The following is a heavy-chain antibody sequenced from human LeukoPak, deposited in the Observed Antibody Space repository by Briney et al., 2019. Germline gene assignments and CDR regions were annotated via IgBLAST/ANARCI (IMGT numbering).Heavy chain of an antibody. CDR1: AGSISSYY. CDR3: ASSKMGPYNWFDP. J-gene: IGHJ5*02. CDR2: IYYSGST. D-gene: IGHD1-26*01. Sequence: SETLSLTCTVSAGSISSYYWSWIRQPPGKGLEWIGYIYYSGSTNYNPSLKSRVTISVDTSKNQFSLKLSSVTAADTAVYYCASSKMGPYNWFDPWGQGTLVTVSS. V-gene: IGHV4-59*08.